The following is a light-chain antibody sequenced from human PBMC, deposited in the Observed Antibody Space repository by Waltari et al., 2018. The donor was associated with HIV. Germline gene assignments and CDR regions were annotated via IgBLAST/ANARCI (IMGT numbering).Light chain of an antibody. CDR1: RSTIGSNF. CDR3: AVWDDSLTGHVV. V-gene: IGLV1-47*01. J-gene: IGLJ2*01. Sequence: QSVLTQPPSASGTPGQRVTISCSGSRSTIGSNFVYCSQQLPGMSPKLLIYRNNQRPSGVPDRFSGSKSGTSASLAISGLRSEDGADYYCAVWDDSLTGHVVFGGGTKLTVL. CDR2: RNN.